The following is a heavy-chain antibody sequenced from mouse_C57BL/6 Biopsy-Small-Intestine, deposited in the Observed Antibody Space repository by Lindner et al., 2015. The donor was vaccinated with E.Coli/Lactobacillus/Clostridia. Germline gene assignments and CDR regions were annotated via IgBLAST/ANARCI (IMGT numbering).Heavy chain of an antibody. CDR3: ARCGYGNYFDY. CDR1: GYTFTNYW. Sequence: VQLQESGAELARPGASVKMSCKASGYTFTNYWMHWVKQRPGQGLEWIGYISPNTGYTKFSQKFKDKAILTADKSSSTAHMHLGSLTSDDSAVYYCARCGYGNYFDYWGQGAALTVSS. D-gene: IGHD2-1*01. V-gene: IGHV1-4*01. CDR2: ISPNTGYT. J-gene: IGHJ2*01.